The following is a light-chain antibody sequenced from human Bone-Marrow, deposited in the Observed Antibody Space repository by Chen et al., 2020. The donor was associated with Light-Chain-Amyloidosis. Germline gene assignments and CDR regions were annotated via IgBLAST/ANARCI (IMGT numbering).Light chain of an antibody. CDR3: QVWDRSSDRPV. Sequence: SFVLPPPSSASVAPGQTATLACGRNNIGSTSVHWYQQTPGQAPPLVVYDDSDRPSGIPERLSGSNSGNTATLTISRVEAGDEADYYCQVWDRSSDRPVFGGGTKLTVL. CDR2: DDS. J-gene: IGLJ3*02. V-gene: IGLV3-21*02. CDR1: NIGSTS.